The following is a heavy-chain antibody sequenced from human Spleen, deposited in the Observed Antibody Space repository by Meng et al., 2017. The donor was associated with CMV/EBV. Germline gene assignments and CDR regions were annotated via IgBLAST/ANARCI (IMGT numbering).Heavy chain of an antibody. CDR2: MNPNSGNT. V-gene: IGHV1-8*01. D-gene: IGHD3-3*01. CDR1: GYTFTSYD. J-gene: IGHJ4*02. Sequence: ASVKVSCKASGYTFTSYDINWVRQATGQGLEWMGWMNPNSGNTGYAQKFQGRVTMTTDRSTRTAYMELRSLRSDDTAIYYCARSITIFQIDYWGQGTLVTVSS. CDR3: ARSITIFQIDY.